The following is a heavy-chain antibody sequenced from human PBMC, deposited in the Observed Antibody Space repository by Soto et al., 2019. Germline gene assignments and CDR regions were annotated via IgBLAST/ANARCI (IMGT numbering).Heavy chain of an antibody. CDR3: VRASTLDY. CDR2: IYYSGNA. Sequence: QLQLQESGPGLVKPPETLSLTCSVSGATINSYYWGWVRQPPGKGLEWIGSIYYSGNAYYSPSLKNRVTISVDTSKNQFSLKVNSVTSADTAVYYCVRASTLDYWGQGILVTVSS. J-gene: IGHJ4*02. V-gene: IGHV4-39*01. CDR1: GATINSYY.